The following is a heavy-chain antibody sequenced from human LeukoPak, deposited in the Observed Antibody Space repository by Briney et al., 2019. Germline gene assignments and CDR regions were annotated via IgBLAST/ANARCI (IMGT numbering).Heavy chain of an antibody. J-gene: IGHJ4*02. D-gene: IGHD5-12*01. V-gene: IGHV4-61*02. CDR3: AGAPAGSLDWLSPLDY. Sequence: SETLSLTCIVSGGSISSPNYYWSWIRQPAGKRLEWIGRIYASGSTHYNPSLNRRVTISVDTSTNQLSLRLSSVTAADTAVYYCAGAPAGSLDWLSPLDYWGQGTLVTVSS. CDR1: GGSISSPNYY. CDR2: IYASGST.